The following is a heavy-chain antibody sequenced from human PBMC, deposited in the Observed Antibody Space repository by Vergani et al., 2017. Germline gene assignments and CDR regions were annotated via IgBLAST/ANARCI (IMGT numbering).Heavy chain of an antibody. CDR1: GGTFSSYA. CDR3: ARGARRLGMSLAHFDY. V-gene: IGHV1-69*01. Sequence: QVQLVQSGAEVKKPGSSVKVSCKASGGTFSSYAISWVRQAPGQGLEWMGGIIPIFGTANYAQKFQGRVTIPADESTSTAYMELSSLRSEDTAVYYCARGARRLGMSLAHFDYWGQGTLVTVSS. J-gene: IGHJ4*02. D-gene: IGHD7-27*01. CDR2: IIPIFGTA.